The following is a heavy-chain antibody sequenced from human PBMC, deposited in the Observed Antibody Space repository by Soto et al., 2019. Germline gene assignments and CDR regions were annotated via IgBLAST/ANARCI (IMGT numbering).Heavy chain of an antibody. Sequence: XXTLSLTFTVSGGSISSYYWRWILQPPGKGLEWIGYIYYSGSTNYNPSLKSRVTISVDTSKNQFSLKLSSVTAQDTAVYYCARNPYSSSWYNWFDPWGQGTLVTVSS. CDR3: ARNPYSSSWYNWFDP. CDR2: IYYSGST. V-gene: IGHV4-59*08. D-gene: IGHD6-13*01. CDR1: GGSISSYY. J-gene: IGHJ5*02.